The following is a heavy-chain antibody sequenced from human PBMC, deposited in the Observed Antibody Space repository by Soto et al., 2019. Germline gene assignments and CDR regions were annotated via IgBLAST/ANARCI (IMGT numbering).Heavy chain of an antibody. CDR1: GFTFSSYS. Sequence: EVQLVESGGGLVQPGGSLRLSCAASGFTFSSYSMNWVRQAPGKGLEWVSYISSSSSTISYADSVKGRFTISRDHAKNSRYRQMNSRRAEDTAVYYGARVRHDYIWGSYRSENGDAFDIWGQGTMVTVSS. D-gene: IGHD3-16*02. V-gene: IGHV3-48*01. CDR2: ISSSSSTI. J-gene: IGHJ3*02. CDR3: ARVRHDYIWGSYRSENGDAFDI.